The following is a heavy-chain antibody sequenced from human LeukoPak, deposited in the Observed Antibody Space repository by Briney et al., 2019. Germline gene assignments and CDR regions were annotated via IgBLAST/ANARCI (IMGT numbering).Heavy chain of an antibody. V-gene: IGHV1-8*01. CDR3: ARRNYGTPRWFDP. D-gene: IGHD4-11*01. CDR1: GYTFTSYD. CDR2: MNPNSGNT. Sequence: SSVKVSCKASGYTFTSYDINWVRQATGQGLEWMGWMNPNSGNTGYAQKFKGRVTMIRNTSIGTAYMELSSLRSEDTAVYYCARRNYGTPRWFDPWGQGTLVTVSS. J-gene: IGHJ5*02.